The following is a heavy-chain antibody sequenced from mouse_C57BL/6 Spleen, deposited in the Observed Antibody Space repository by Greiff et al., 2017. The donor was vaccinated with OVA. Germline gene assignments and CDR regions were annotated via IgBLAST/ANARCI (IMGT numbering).Heavy chain of an antibody. J-gene: IGHJ4*01. Sequence: QVQLQQSGAELVKPGASVKISCKASGYAFSSYWMNWVKQRPGKGLEWIGQIYPGDGDTNYNGKFKGKATLTADKSSSTAYMQLSSLTSEDSAVYFGAKEGDYGSHGGAMDYWGQGTSVTVSS. V-gene: IGHV1-80*01. D-gene: IGHD1-1*01. CDR1: GYAFSSYW. CDR3: AKEGDYGSHGGAMDY. CDR2: IYPGDGDT.